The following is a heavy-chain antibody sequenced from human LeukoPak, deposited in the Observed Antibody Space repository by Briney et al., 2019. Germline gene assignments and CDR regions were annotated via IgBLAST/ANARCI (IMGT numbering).Heavy chain of an antibody. J-gene: IGHJ4*02. D-gene: IGHD3-22*01. Sequence: GSSVKVSCKASGYTFTNNGISWVRQAPGQGLEWMGWISAYNGDTNYAQKFQGRVSMTTDTSTSTAYLEVRSLRSDDTAVYYCARELAFYFDTIGYFYFDYWGQGTLVTVS. CDR1: GYTFTNNG. V-gene: IGHV1-18*01. CDR2: ISAYNGDT. CDR3: ARELAFYFDTIGYFYFDY.